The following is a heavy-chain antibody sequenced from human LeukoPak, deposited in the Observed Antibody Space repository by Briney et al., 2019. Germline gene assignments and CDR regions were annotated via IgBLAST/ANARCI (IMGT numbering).Heavy chain of an antibody. V-gene: IGHV3-23*01. CDR2: ISGSGGST. D-gene: IGHD2-2*01. Sequence: GGSLRLSCAASGFTFTSYAMSWVRQAPGKGLEWVSAISGSGGSTYYADSVKGRFTISRDNAKSTLYLQMNSLRAEDTAVYHCAKAGYCSSASCYVDYWGQGTLVTVSS. CDR3: AKAGYCSSASCYVDY. J-gene: IGHJ4*02. CDR1: GFTFTSYA.